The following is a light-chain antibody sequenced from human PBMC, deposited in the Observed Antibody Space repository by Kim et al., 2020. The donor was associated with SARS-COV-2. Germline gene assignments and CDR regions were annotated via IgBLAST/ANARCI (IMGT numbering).Light chain of an antibody. V-gene: IGKV3-15*01. CDR2: GAF. Sequence: EIVMTQSPATLSVSPGESPTLSCRASQSVWIKLAWYQQKPGQAPRLLIYGAFSRATGIPARFSGSGSGTEFTLTISSLQSEDFAVYYCQQYNNWPLTFGGATKVDIK. J-gene: IGKJ4*01. CDR1: QSVWIK. CDR3: QQYNNWPLT.